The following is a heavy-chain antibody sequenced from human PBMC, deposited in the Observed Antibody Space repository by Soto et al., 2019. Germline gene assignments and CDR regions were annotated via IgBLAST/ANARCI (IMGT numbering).Heavy chain of an antibody. Sequence: GGSLRLSCAASGFTFSGSAMHWVRQASGKGLEWVGRIRSKGNNYATAYGASLKGRFTISRDDSKNTAYLQMNRLNTEDTAVYYFSRQASDFWSGKPQYYMDVWGKGTTVTVSS. CDR2: IRSKGNNYAT. D-gene: IGHD3-3*01. V-gene: IGHV3-73*01. CDR3: SRQASDFWSGKPQYYMDV. J-gene: IGHJ6*03. CDR1: GFTFSGSA.